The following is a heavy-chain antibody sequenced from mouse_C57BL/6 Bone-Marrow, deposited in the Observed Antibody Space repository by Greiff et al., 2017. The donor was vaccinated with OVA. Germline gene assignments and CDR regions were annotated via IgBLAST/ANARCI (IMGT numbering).Heavy chain of an antibody. CDR3: ARKGYDYDVGGYAMDY. J-gene: IGHJ4*01. D-gene: IGHD2-4*01. CDR1: GYAFSSSW. V-gene: IGHV1-82*01. CDR2: IYPGDGDT. Sequence: VKLMESGPELVKPGASVKISCKASGYAFSSSWMNWVKQRPGKGLEWIGRIYPGDGDTNYNGKFKGKATLTADKSSSTAYMQLSSLTSEDSAVYYCARKGYDYDVGGYAMDYWGQGTSVTVSS.